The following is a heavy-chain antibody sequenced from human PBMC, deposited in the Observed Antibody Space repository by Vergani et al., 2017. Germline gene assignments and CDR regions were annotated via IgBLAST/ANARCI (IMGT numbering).Heavy chain of an antibody. Sequence: EVQLVESGGGLIHPGGSLRLSCEGSGFSFSGYWMHWVRQSPEKGLVWVSSISSSSSYIYYADSLKGRFTISRDNAKNSLYLQMNSLRVEDTAVYYCAREGGSSSDVYDFWGQGTLVTVSS. CDR1: GFSFSGYW. V-gene: IGHV3-21*02. D-gene: IGHD6-13*01. CDR2: ISSSSSYI. CDR3: AREGGSSSDVYDF. J-gene: IGHJ4*02.